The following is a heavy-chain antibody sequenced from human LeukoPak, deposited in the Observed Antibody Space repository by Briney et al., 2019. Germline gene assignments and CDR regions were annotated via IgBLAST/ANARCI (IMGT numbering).Heavy chain of an antibody. D-gene: IGHD3-22*01. CDR1: GGFISSSSYY. CDR3: ARRRYYDSTGYLD. V-gene: IGHV4-39*02. Sequence: PSETLSLTCTISGGFISSSSYYWGWIRQPPGKGLEWIGDIYYTGSTYYNASLKSRVSISIETSNNHFSLKLSSVTAADTALYYCARRRYYDSTGYLDWGQGTLVTVSS. CDR2: IYYTGST. J-gene: IGHJ1*01.